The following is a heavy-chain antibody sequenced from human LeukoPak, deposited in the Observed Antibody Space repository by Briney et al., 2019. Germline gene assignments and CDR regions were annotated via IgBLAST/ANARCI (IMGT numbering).Heavy chain of an antibody. Sequence: GASVNVSCKASGYTFTSYGISWVRQAPGQGLEWMGWISAYNGNTNYAQKLQGRVTMTTDTSTSTAYMELRSLRSDDTAVYYCATEVYSGSYRWFDPWGQGTLVTVSS. CDR2: ISAYNGNT. CDR3: ATEVYSGSYRWFDP. J-gene: IGHJ5*02. V-gene: IGHV1-18*01. D-gene: IGHD1-26*01. CDR1: GYTFTSYG.